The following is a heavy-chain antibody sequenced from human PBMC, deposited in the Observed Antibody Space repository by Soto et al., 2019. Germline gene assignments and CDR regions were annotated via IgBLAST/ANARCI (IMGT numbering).Heavy chain of an antibody. J-gene: IGHJ5*02. V-gene: IGHV1-8*01. CDR2: MNPNSGNT. CDR3: ARGIKNGAYSRWFAP. Sequence: QVQLVQSGAEVKKPGASVKVSCKASGYTFTSYDINWVRQATGQGLEYLGWMNPNSGNTAYVQKFQGRVTMTWDTSITAAYMELSSLRSEDTAVYFCARGIKNGAYSRWFAPWGQGTLVTVSS. CDR1: GYTFTSYD. D-gene: IGHD4-17*01.